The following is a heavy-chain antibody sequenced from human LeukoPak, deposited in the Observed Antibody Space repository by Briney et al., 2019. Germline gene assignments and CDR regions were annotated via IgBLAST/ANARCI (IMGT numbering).Heavy chain of an antibody. J-gene: IGHJ4*02. CDR2: INPNSGGT. CDR3: ASLLVGSGSYLS. D-gene: IGHD3-10*01. Sequence: ASVKVSCKASGYTFTGYYMHWVRQAPGQGLEWMGWINPNSGGTNYAQKFQGRVTMTRDMSISTAYMELSRLRSDDTAVYYCASLLVGSGSYLSWGQGTLATVSS. V-gene: IGHV1-2*02. CDR1: GYTFTGYY.